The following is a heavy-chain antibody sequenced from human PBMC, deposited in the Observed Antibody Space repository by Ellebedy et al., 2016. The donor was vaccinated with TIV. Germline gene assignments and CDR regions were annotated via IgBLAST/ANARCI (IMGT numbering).Heavy chain of an antibody. CDR1: GFNFRTYA. J-gene: IGHJ6*02. D-gene: IGHD4/OR15-4a*01. Sequence: PGGSLRLSCEAAGFNFRTYAMTWVRQAPGKGLEWVASISGSSDDTYYVDSVKGRFTISRDNSNNTVSLQLNALRVEDTAVYYCARLSEKDVWGQGTTVTVSS. CDR3: ARLSEKDV. CDR2: ISGSSDDT. V-gene: IGHV3-23*01.